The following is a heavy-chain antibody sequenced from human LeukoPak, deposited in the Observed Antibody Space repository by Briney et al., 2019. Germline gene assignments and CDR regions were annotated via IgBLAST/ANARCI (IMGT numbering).Heavy chain of an antibody. D-gene: IGHD2/OR15-2a*01. J-gene: IGHJ4*02. CDR1: GFTFSSYG. CDR2: IWYDGSNK. Sequence: GRSLRLSCAASGFTFSSYGMHWVRQAPGKGLEWVALIWYDGSNKYYTDSVKGRLTISRDNSKNTLYLQMNSLRAEDTAVYYCAREGPRGNSQFDYWGQGTLVTVSS. V-gene: IGHV3-33*01. CDR3: AREGPRGNSQFDY.